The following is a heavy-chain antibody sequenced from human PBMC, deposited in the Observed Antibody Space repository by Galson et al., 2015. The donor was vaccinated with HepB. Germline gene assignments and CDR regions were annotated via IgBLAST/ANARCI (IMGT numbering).Heavy chain of an antibody. V-gene: IGHV4-39*01. CDR1: GGSISSSSYY. Sequence: SETLSLTCTVSGGSISSSSYYWGWIRQPPGKGLEWIGSIYYSGSTNNNPSLKSRVTISVDTSKNQFSLKLSSVTAADTAVYYCASSPVGVLGMDVWGQGTTVTVSS. CDR2: IYYSGST. J-gene: IGHJ6*02. D-gene: IGHD3-16*01. CDR3: ASSPVGVLGMDV.